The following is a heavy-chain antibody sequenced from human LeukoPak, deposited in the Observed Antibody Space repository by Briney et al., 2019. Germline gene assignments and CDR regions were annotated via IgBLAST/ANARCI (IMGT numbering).Heavy chain of an antibody. CDR2: IIPIFGTA. CDR1: GGTFSSYA. CDR3: ARDRVGYCSSTSCSIFGY. Sequence: ASVKVSCKASGGTFSSYAISWVRQAPGQGLEWMGGIIPIFGTANYAQKFQGRVTITADESTSTAYMELSSLRSEDTAVYYCARDRVGYCSSTSCSIFGYWGQGTLVTVSS. V-gene: IGHV1-69*01. D-gene: IGHD2-2*01. J-gene: IGHJ4*02.